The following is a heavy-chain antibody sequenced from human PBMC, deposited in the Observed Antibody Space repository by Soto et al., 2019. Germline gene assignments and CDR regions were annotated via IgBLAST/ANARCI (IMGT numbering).Heavy chain of an antibody. V-gene: IGHV4-30-4*08. J-gene: IGHJ4*02. D-gene: IGHD3-3*01. CDR1: GGSISSGDYH. Sequence: QVQLQESGPGLVKPSQTLSLTCTVSGGSISSGDYHWSWIRQPPGKGLEWIGFVYYTGNSHYNPSLKSRVTISVDTSKTQFSLKLSSVTAADTAAYYCARSDFWSRDHTAYSGQGTMATVSS. CDR3: ARSDFWSRDHTAY. CDR2: VYYTGNS.